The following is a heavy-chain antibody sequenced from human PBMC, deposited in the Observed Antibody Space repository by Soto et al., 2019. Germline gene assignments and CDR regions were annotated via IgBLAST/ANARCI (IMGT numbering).Heavy chain of an antibody. Sequence: QITLKESGPTLVRPTQTLTLTCAFSGFSLSTSGVGVGWIRQPPGKALEWLAVIYWDDSKHYSPSLKSRLTITKDTSKNQVVLTMTTMDPMDTVTYYCAHKGPEDWPLDYWGQGTLVTVSS. V-gene: IGHV2-5*02. CDR2: IYWDDSK. CDR1: GFSLSTSGVG. D-gene: IGHD3-9*01. CDR3: AHKGPEDWPLDY. J-gene: IGHJ4*02.